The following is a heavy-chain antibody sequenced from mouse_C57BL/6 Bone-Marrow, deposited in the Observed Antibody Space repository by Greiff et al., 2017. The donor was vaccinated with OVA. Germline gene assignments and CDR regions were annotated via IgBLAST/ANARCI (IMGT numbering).Heavy chain of an antibody. CDR1: GYTFTSYT. Sequence: QVQLQQSGAELARPGASVKMSCKASGYTFTSYTMHWVKQRPGQGLEWIGYINPSSGYTKYNQKFKDKATLTADKSSSTAYMQQSSLTSEDSAVDYCARWGDGIAYWGQGTLVTVSA. D-gene: IGHD3-3*01. J-gene: IGHJ3*01. CDR3: ARWGDGIAY. CDR2: INPSSGYT. V-gene: IGHV1-4*01.